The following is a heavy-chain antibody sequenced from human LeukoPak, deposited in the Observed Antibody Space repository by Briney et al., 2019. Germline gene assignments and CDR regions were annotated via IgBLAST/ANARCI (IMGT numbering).Heavy chain of an antibody. V-gene: IGHV3-23*01. CDR2: ISGSGGST. J-gene: IGHJ6*04. CDR1: GFTFSSYA. CDR3: AREGIVPAARDYYYYYGMDV. D-gene: IGHD2-2*01. Sequence: GGSLRLSCAASGFTFSSYAMSWVRQAPGKGLEWVSAISGSGGSTYYADSVKGRFTISRDNSKNSLYLQMNSLRAEDTAVYYCAREGIVPAARDYYYYYGMDVWGKGTTVTVSS.